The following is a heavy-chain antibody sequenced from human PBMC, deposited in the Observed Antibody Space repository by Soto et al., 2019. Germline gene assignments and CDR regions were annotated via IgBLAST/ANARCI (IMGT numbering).Heavy chain of an antibody. D-gene: IGHD2-2*01. CDR3: ATPQGSSTSFESYYYSYYGMDV. CDR2: IIPISDTT. Sequence: SVKVSCKASGGTFSSYAISWVRQAPGQGLEWMGGIIPISDTTNYAQKFQGRVTITADESTSTAYMELSSLRSEDTAVYYCATPQGSSTSFESYYYSYYGMDVWSQGNTVTGTS. V-gene: IGHV1-69*13. CDR1: GGTFSSYA. J-gene: IGHJ6*02.